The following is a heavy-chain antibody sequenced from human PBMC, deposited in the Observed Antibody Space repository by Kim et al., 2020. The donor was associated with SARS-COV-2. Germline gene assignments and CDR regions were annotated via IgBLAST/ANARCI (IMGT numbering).Heavy chain of an antibody. CDR1: GFTFRDYA. V-gene: IGHV3-23*01. CDR2: IRDSGDTT. D-gene: IGHD1-26*01. Sequence: GGSLRLSCASSGFTFRDYAMSWVRQVPGKGLEWVARIRDSGDTTYYPDSLQGRFTISRDKSNNILYLQLNTLSDEDTAPYDCAKRRARAVDGPFDYWGQG. J-gene: IGHJ4*02. CDR3: AKRRARAVDGPFDY.